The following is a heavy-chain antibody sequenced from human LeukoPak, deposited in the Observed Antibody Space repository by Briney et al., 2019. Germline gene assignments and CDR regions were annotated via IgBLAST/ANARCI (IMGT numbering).Heavy chain of an antibody. CDR3: ARERYIAAAGEPI. D-gene: IGHD6-13*01. CDR1: GGSISSYY. Sequence: SETLSLTCTVSGGSISSYYWSWIRQPAGKGLEWIGRIYTSGSTNYNPSLKSRVTISVDTSKNQFSLKLSSVTAADTAVYYCARERYIAAAGEPIWGQGTMVTVSS. J-gene: IGHJ3*02. V-gene: IGHV4-4*07. CDR2: IYTSGST.